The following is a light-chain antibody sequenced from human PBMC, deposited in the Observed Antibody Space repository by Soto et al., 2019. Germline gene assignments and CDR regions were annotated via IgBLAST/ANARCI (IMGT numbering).Light chain of an antibody. CDR3: QQYNSWPPIT. Sequence: EVVMTQSPATLSVSPGDRATLSCRASESVSSNLAWYQQRPGQAPRLVIYGASTRATGIPARFSGGGSGTEFTLTISSLQSEDFAVYYCQQYNSWPPITFCQGTRLDIK. J-gene: IGKJ5*01. CDR1: ESVSSN. V-gene: IGKV3-15*01. CDR2: GAS.